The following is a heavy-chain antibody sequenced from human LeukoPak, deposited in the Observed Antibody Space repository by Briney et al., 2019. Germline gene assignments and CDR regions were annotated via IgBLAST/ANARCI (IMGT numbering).Heavy chain of an antibody. J-gene: IGHJ4*02. CDR1: GFTFSSYD. D-gene: IGHD3-9*01. V-gene: IGHV3-13*04. Sequence: GGSLRLSCAASGFTFSSYDMHWVRQATGKGLEWVSAISSAGDTYYPGSVKGRFTISRDNSQNTLYLQMNSLRAEDTAVYYCARDSGEILTGYFGYWGQGTLVTVSS. CDR3: ARDSGEILTGYFGY. CDR2: ISSAGDT.